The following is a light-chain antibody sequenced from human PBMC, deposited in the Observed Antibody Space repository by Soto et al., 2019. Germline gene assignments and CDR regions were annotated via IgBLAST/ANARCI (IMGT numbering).Light chain of an antibody. J-gene: IGKJ4*01. V-gene: IGKV3-15*01. CDR3: QQYSKWPLT. CDR1: QSVSSD. Sequence: EIVMTQSPATLSVSPGERATLSCRASQSVSSDLAWYHQKPGQAPRLLIYGASTRATGIPARFSGSGSGTEFTLTINSLQSEDFAVYYCQQYSKWPLTFGGGTKVDIK. CDR2: GAS.